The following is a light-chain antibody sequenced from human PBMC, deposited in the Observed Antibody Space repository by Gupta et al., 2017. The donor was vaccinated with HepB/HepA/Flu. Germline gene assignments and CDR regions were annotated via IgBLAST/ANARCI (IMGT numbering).Light chain of an antibody. V-gene: IGKV3-11*01. CDR2: DAS. CDR3: QQRAKWLS. CDR1: QSIANS. J-gene: IGKJ4*01. Sequence: EIVLSQSPATLPLSPGERATLSCRASQSIANSLAWYQQKPGQAPRLLVFDASNRATGIPARFSGSGFGTDFTLTISSLEPDDLAVYYCQQRAKWLSFGGGTKLEIK.